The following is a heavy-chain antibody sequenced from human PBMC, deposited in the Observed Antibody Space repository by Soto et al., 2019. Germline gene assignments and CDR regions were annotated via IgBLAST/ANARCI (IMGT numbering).Heavy chain of an antibody. CDR2: IIPIFGTA. CDR1: GGTFSRYS. J-gene: IGHJ6*02. Sequence: AVKIWSEASGGTFSRYSSDRGRQAPGQGIEWMGGIIPIFGTANYAQKFQGRVTITADESTSTAYMELSSLRSEDTYVYCCARDLRSSRTRVSCQGIRV. D-gene: IGHD3-16*01. CDR3: ARDLRSSRTRV. V-gene: IGHV1-69*13.